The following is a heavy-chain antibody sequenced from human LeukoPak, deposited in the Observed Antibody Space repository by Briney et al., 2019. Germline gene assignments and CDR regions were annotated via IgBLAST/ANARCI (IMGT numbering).Heavy chain of an antibody. CDR2: IRYDGSNK. CDR1: GFTFSIYG. D-gene: IGHD3-22*01. CDR3: AKDPTYYYDSSGVGFDY. Sequence: GGSLRLSCAASGFTFSIYGMHWVRQAPGKGLEWVAFIRYDGSNKYYADSVKGRFTISRDNSKNTLYLQMNSLRAEDTAVYYCAKDPTYYYDSSGVGFDYWGQGTLVTVSS. V-gene: IGHV3-30*02. J-gene: IGHJ4*02.